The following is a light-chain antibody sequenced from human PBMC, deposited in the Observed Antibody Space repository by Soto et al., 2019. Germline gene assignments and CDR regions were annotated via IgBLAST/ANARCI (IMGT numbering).Light chain of an antibody. CDR3: QQFYNYPRT. J-gene: IGKJ1*01. CDR2: DAS. Sequence: AIRITQSPSSFSASTGDRVSMACRGTQDIGTYLAWYQQIPGKAPKLLIYDASTLQTGVPSRFSGSGSGTDFTLTISYLQSEDFGTYYCQQFYNYPRTFGQGTKVDIK. V-gene: IGKV1-8*01. CDR1: QDIGTY.